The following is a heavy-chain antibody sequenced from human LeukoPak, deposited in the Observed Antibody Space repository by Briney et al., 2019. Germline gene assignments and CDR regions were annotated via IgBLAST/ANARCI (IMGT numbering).Heavy chain of an antibody. V-gene: IGHV3-9*01. Sequence: PGGSLRLSCAVSGFSFDDYAMHWIRQVPGKGLEWVSGISWNSDNIGYADSVKGRLTTSRDNAKNSLYLQMNSLRAEDTALYYCAINGGGDSGYGNFDYWGQGTLVTVSS. CDR2: ISWNSDNI. CDR1: GFSFDDYA. J-gene: IGHJ4*02. D-gene: IGHD5-12*01. CDR3: AINGGGDSGYGNFDY.